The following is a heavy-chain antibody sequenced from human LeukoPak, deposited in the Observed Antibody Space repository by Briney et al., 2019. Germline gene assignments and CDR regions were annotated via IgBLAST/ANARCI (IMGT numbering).Heavy chain of an antibody. J-gene: IGHJ6*02. CDR3: AKQIASTGRSYYYYSMDV. D-gene: IGHD6-13*01. Sequence: PGGSLRLSCAASGFTFSSYGMHWVRQAPGKGLEWGAVIWYDGSNKYYADSVKGRFTISRDNSKNTLYLQMNSLRAEDTAVYYCAKQIASTGRSYYYYSMDVWGQGTTVTVSS. V-gene: IGHV3-33*06. CDR2: IWYDGSNK. CDR1: GFTFSSYG.